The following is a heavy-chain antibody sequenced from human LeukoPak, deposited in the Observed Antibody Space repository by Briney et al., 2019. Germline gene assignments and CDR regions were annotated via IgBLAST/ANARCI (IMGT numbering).Heavy chain of an antibody. CDR1: GGSISSYY. CDR2: IYYSGST. J-gene: IGHJ4*02. V-gene: IGHV4-59*01. Sequence: SETLSLTCTVSGGSISSYYWSWIRQPPGKGLEWIGYIYYSGSTNYNPSLKSRVTISVDTSKNQFSLKLSSVPAADTAVYYCARDANRGYSGYDGGYFDYWGQGTLVTASS. D-gene: IGHD5-12*01. CDR3: ARDANRGYSGYDGGYFDY.